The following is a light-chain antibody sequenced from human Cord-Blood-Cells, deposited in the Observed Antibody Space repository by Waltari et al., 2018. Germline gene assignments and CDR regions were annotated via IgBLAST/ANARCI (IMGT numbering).Light chain of an antibody. CDR2: WAS. V-gene: IGKV4-1*01. J-gene: IGKJ2*03. Sequence: DIVITQSPDPRAVSLGERATINCKSSQSVFYSSNNKNYLAWYQQKPGQLPKLLIYWASTRESGVPDRFSGSGSGTDFTLTISSLQAEDVAVYYCQQYYSTPYSFGQGTKLEIK. CDR3: QQYYSTPYS. CDR1: QSVFYSSNNKNY.